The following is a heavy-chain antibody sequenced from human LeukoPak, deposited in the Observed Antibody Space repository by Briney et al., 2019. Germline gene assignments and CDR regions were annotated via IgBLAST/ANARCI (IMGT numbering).Heavy chain of an antibody. CDR1: GGTFSSYA. Sequence: SVKVSCKASGGTFSSYAISWVRQAPGQELEWMGRIIPILGIANYAQKFQGRVTISADKSTSTAYMELSSLRSEDTAVYYCARDSGSYRYYYGMDVWGQGTTVTVSS. J-gene: IGHJ6*02. CDR2: IIPILGIA. D-gene: IGHD1-26*01. V-gene: IGHV1-69*04. CDR3: ARDSGSYRYYYGMDV.